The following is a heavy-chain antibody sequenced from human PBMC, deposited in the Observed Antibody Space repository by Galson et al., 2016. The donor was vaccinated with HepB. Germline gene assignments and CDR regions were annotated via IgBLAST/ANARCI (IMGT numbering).Heavy chain of an antibody. Sequence: SLRLSCAASGFTFSTYELHWVRQTSGIGLEWVSSITTSGDTYYAGSVKGRFTISRENVKSTLYLQMNSLGVEDTAVYYCTRLNRYRAPRGGGLDVWGQGTTVTASS. CDR3: TRLNRYRAPRGGGLDV. V-gene: IGHV3-13*01. CDR1: GFTFSTYE. J-gene: IGHJ6*02. CDR2: ITTSGDT. D-gene: IGHD1-1*01.